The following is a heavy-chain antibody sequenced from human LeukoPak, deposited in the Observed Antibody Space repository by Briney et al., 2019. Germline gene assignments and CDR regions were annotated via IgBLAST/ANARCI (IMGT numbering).Heavy chain of an antibody. CDR2: INWNGGST. J-gene: IGHJ4*02. Sequence: AGGSLILSCAASGFTFDDYGMSWVRQAPGKGLEWVSGINWNGGSTGYADSVKGRFTISRDNAKNSLYLQMNSLRAEDTALYHCARVLITMVRGVNVYYFDYWGQGTLVTVSS. D-gene: IGHD3-10*01. CDR3: ARVLITMVRGVNVYYFDY. CDR1: GFTFDDYG. V-gene: IGHV3-20*01.